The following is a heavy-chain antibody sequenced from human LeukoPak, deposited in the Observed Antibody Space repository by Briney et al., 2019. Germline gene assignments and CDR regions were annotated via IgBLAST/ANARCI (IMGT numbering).Heavy chain of an antibody. D-gene: IGHD2-2*02. CDR1: GLIFRNYG. J-gene: IGHJ3*01. V-gene: IGHV3-23*01. CDR2: ISCSASST. Sequence: GGSLRLSCAASGLIFRNYGVMWVRQAPGKALEGVSSISCSASSTYHADSVKARFTISRYNSKNTVYLQMISLRAGDGAVYYCAMKAVPRPRLYDAFDFWGQGTVVPVSS. CDR3: AMKAVPRPRLYDAFDF.